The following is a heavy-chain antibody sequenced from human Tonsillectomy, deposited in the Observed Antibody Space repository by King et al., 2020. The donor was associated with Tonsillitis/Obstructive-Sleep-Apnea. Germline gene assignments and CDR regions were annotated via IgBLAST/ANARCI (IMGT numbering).Heavy chain of an antibody. V-gene: IGHV1-2*02. CDR2: INPNSGGT. D-gene: IGHD2-21*02. J-gene: IGHJ6*02. Sequence: VQLVESGAEVKKPGASVKVSCKASGYTFTGYYMHWVRQAPGQGLEWMGWINPNSGGTNYAQKFQGRVTMTRDTSISTAYMELSRLRSDDTAVYYCASDKDAVTATGYYYYDFGMDIWGQGTTVTVSS. CDR3: ASDKDAVTATGYYYYDFGMDI. CDR1: GYTFTGYY.